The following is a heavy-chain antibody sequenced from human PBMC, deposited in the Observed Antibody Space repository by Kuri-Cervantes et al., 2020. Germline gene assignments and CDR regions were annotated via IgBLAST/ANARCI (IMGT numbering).Heavy chain of an antibody. Sequence: ASVKVSCKASGYTFTSYYMHWVRQAPGQGLEWMGIINPSGGSTSYAQKFQGRVTITTDESTSTAYMELSSLRSEDTAVYYCARESIGYYYDSSGHVLDVWGKGSTVTVSS. V-gene: IGHV1-46*01. D-gene: IGHD3-22*01. CDR3: ARESIGYYYDSSGHVLDV. J-gene: IGHJ6*04. CDR1: GYTFTSYY. CDR2: INPSGGST.